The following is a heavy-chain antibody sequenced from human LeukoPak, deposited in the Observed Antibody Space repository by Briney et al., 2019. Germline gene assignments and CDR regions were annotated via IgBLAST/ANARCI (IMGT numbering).Heavy chain of an antibody. CDR2: IYYSGST. J-gene: IGHJ5*02. CDR3: ARMRAGRARWLQFAGDNWFDP. D-gene: IGHD5-24*01. Sequence: SETLSLTCTVSGGSISSYYWSWIRQPPGKGLEWIGDIYYSGSTNYNPSLKSRVTISVDTSKNQFSLKLSSVTAADTAVYYCARMRAGRARWLQFAGDNWFDPWGQGTLVTVSS. V-gene: IGHV4-59*12. CDR1: GGSISSYY.